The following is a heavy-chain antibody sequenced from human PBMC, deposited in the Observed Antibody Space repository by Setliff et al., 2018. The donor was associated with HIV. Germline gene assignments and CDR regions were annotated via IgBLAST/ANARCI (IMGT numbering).Heavy chain of an antibody. D-gene: IGHD6-19*01. Sequence: GLRWLTCAASGFTSSSYSMNWVRQAPGKELEWVSSISSSSSYIYYADSVKGRFTISRDNAKNSLYLQMNSLRAEDTAVYYCAREVSGWYRFDYWGPGPLVTVSS. CDR2: ISSSSSYI. J-gene: IGHJ4*02. CDR3: AREVSGWYRFDY. CDR1: GFTSSSYS. V-gene: IGHV3-21*01.